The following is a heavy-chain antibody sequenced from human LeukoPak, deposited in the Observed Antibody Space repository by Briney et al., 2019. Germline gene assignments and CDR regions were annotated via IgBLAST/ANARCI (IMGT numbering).Heavy chain of an antibody. CDR1: GFTVSSNY. J-gene: IGHJ3*02. D-gene: IGHD7-27*01. Sequence: GGSPKLSCAASGFTVSSNYMSWVRQAPGKGLEWVSVIYSGGSTYYADSVKGGFTISRDNSKNTLYLQMNGLRAEDTAVYYCARSLGDAFDIWGQGTMVTVSS. V-gene: IGHV3-53*01. CDR3: ARSLGDAFDI. CDR2: IYSGGST.